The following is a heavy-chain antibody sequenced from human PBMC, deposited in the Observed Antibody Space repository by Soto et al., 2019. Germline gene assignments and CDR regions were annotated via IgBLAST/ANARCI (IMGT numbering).Heavy chain of an antibody. D-gene: IGHD3-16*01. CDR2: IWYDGSQK. Sequence: QAHLVESGGRVVQPGRSLRLSCEASGFNFSKFGMYWVRQAPGKGLEWVAVIWYDGSQKYYADSVKGRFTISRDNSNNTLYLQMSSLRAEDTAVYYCAKEVWGLYTFGRPLDNWGHGTLVTVSS. CDR1: GFNFSKFG. V-gene: IGHV3-33*07. CDR3: AKEVWGLYTFGRPLDN. J-gene: IGHJ4*01.